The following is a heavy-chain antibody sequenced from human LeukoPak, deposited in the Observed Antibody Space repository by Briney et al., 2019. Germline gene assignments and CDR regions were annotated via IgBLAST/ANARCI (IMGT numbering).Heavy chain of an antibody. CDR1: GGSISSGDYY. J-gene: IGHJ4*02. Sequence: SETLSLTCTVSGGSISSGDYYWSWIRQPPGKGLEWIGYIYYSGSTNYNPSLKSRVTISVDTSKNQFSLKLSSVTAADTAVYYCATGTEYGDSPFDYWGQGTLVTVSS. V-gene: IGHV4-61*08. CDR2: IYYSGST. D-gene: IGHD4-17*01. CDR3: ATGTEYGDSPFDY.